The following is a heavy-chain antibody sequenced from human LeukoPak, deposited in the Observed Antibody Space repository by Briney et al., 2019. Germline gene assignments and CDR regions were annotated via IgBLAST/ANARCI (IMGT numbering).Heavy chain of an antibody. J-gene: IGHJ4*02. CDR3: ARSQGYSYGSSY. CDR2: IIPIFGTA. D-gene: IGHD5-18*01. Sequence: SVKVSCKASGGTFSSYAISWVRQAPGQGLEWMGGIIPIFGTANYAQKFQGRVTITADDSTGTAYMELTSLRSADTAVYYCARSQGYSYGSSYWGQGTLVTVSS. CDR1: GGTFSSYA. V-gene: IGHV1-69*13.